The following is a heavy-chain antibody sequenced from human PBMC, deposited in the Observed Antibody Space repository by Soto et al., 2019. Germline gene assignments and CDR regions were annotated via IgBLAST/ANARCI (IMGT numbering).Heavy chain of an antibody. CDR1: GGSFSGYY. CDR3: ARGGLAAAATSRDEYFDY. D-gene: IGHD6-13*01. V-gene: IGHV4-34*01. CDR2: INHSGST. Sequence: SETLSLTCAVYGGSFSGYYWSWIRQPPGKGLEWIGEINHSGSTNYNPSLKSRVTISVDTSKNQFSLKLSSVTAADTAVYYCARGGLAAAATSRDEYFDYWGQGTLVTVSS. J-gene: IGHJ4*02.